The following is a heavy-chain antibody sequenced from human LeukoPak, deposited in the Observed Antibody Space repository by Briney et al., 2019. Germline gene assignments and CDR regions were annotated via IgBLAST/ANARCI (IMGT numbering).Heavy chain of an antibody. V-gene: IGHV3-15*01. CDR3: ATRGGYGY. CDR2: IKSKTDGGTT. D-gene: IGHD5-12*01. Sequence: QAGGSLRLSCAASGFTVSSNYMSWVRQAPGKGLEWVGRIKSKTDGGTTDYAAPVKGRFTISRDDSKNTVNLQMNSLNIEDTAVYYCATRGGYGYWGQGTLVTVSS. CDR1: GFTVSSNY. J-gene: IGHJ4*02.